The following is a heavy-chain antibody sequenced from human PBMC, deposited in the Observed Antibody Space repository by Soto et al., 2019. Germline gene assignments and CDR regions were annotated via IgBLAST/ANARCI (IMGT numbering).Heavy chain of an antibody. CDR2: ISGSGGST. J-gene: IGHJ4*02. CDR3: AKDSDTKRGPDY. Sequence: EVQLLESGGGLVQPGGSLRRSCAASGFTFRKFALSWVRQAAGKGLEWVSNISGSGGSTFHADSVKGRFTISRDNSKSTLFLQMNSLRAEDTALYYCAKDSDTKRGPDYWGQGTLVTVSS. CDR1: GFTFRKFA. V-gene: IGHV3-23*01. D-gene: IGHD3-10*01.